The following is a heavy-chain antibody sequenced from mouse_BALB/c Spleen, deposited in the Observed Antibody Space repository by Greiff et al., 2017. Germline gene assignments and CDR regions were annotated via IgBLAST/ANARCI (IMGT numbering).Heavy chain of an antibody. CDR2: INPSNGRT. CDR1: GYTFTSYW. D-gene: IGHD4-1*01. V-gene: IGHV1S81*02. Sequence: VQLQQPGAELVKPGASVKLSCKASGYTFTSYWMHWVKQRPGQGLEWIGEINPSNGRTNYNEKFKSKATLTVDKSSSTAYMQLSSLTSEDSAVYYCARLPLDYYAMDYWGQGTSVTVSS. J-gene: IGHJ4*01. CDR3: ARLPLDYYAMDY.